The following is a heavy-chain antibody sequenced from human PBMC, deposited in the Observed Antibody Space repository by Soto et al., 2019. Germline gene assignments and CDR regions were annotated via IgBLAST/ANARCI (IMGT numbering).Heavy chain of an antibody. CDR2: IYPGDSDT. CDR3: ARHPAYYDFWSGYYTGEGWFDP. J-gene: IGHJ5*02. Sequence: GESLKISCKGSGYSFTSYWIGWVRQMPGKGLEWMGIIYPGDSDTRYSPSFQGQVTISADKSISTAYLQWSSLTASDTAMYYCARHPAYYDFWSGYYTGEGWFDPWGQGTLVTVSS. V-gene: IGHV5-51*01. CDR1: GYSFTSYW. D-gene: IGHD3-3*01.